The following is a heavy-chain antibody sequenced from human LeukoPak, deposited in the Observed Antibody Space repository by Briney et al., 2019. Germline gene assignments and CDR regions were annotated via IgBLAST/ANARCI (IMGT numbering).Heavy chain of an antibody. Sequence: SETLSLTCTVSGGSISSYYWSWIRQPAGKGLEWIGRIYTSGSTNYNPSLKSRVTMSVDTSKNQFSLKLSSVTAADTAVYYCAGGGVGATEDNWFDPWGQGTLVTVSS. CDR3: AGGGVGATEDNWFDP. V-gene: IGHV4-4*07. D-gene: IGHD1-26*01. J-gene: IGHJ5*02. CDR2: IYTSGST. CDR1: GGSISSYY.